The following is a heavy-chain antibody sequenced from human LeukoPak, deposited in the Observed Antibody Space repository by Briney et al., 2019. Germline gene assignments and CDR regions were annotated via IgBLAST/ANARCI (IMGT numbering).Heavy chain of an antibody. CDR1: GGPISSYY. CDR3: ARGSAAMIIWLDY. V-gene: IGHV4-59*01. CDR2: VYNSGST. J-gene: IGHJ4*02. D-gene: IGHD5-18*01. Sequence: PSETLSLTCTVSGGPISSYYWSWIRQPPGKGLEWIGYVYNSGSTNYNPSLKSRVTISVDTSKNQFSLKLSSVTAADAAMYYCARGSAAMIIWLDYWGQGTLVTASS.